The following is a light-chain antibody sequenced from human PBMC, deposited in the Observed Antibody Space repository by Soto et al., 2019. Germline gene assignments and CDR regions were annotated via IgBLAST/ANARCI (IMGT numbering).Light chain of an antibody. CDR2: GDN. CDR3: CSYAGSYTSPYV. J-gene: IGLJ1*01. Sequence: QSVLTQPPSASGTPGQRVTISCSGSSSNIGSHPVNWYQQLPGTAPKLLLYGDNQRPSGVPDRFSASKSGASASLAISGLQSEDEADYYCCSYAGSYTSPYVFGTGTKVTVL. V-gene: IGLV1-44*01. CDR1: SSNIGSHP.